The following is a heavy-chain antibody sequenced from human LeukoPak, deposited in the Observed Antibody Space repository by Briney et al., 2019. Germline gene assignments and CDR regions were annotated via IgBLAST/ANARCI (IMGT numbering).Heavy chain of an antibody. CDR3: ARVRSSSWTDAFDI. Sequence: PGGSLRLSCADSGFTFDDDAMHWVRQAPGKGLEWVSGISWNSGSIGYADSVKGRFTISRDNAKNSLYLQMNSLRAEDTAVYYCARVRSSSWTDAFDIWGQGTMVTVSS. CDR1: GFTFDDDA. V-gene: IGHV3-9*01. D-gene: IGHD6-13*01. CDR2: ISWNSGSI. J-gene: IGHJ3*02.